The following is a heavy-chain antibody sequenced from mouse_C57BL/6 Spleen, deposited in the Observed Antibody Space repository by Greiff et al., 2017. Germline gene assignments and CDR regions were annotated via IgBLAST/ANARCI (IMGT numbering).Heavy chain of an antibody. V-gene: IGHV1-50*01. CDR3: ARSRTGNAWFAY. CDR1: GYTFTSYW. CDR2: IDPSDSYT. Sequence: QVQLQQPRAELVKPGASVKLSCKASGYTFTSYWMQWVKQRPGQDLEWIGEIDPSDSYTNYNQKFKGKATLPVDTSSSTAYMQLCSLTSEDSAVYYCARSRTGNAWFAYWGQGTLVTVSA. J-gene: IGHJ3*01. D-gene: IGHD4-1*01.